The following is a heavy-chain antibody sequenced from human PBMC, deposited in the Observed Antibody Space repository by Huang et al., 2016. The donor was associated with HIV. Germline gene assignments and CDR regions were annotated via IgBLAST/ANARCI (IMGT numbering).Heavy chain of an antibody. J-gene: IGHJ4*02. CDR1: GGSFRKFA. V-gene: IGHV1-69*01. CDR3: ATVDYYDTSGPQRGYFDN. D-gene: IGHD3-22*01. CDR2: INPTLGTA. Sequence: QVQLVQSGAEVKKPGSSVKVSCKASGGSFRKFALGGVRQAPGQGLEWMGGINPTLGTANYAQKFQGRVTIIADESKSTAYMELSSLRYEDTAVYYCATVDYYDTSGPQRGYFDNWGQGTLVTVSS.